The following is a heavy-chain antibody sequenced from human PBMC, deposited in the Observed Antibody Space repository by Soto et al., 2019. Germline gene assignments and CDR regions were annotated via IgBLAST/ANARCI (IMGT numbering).Heavy chain of an antibody. CDR1: GYTFINYG. J-gene: IGHJ4*02. D-gene: IGHD2-15*01. CDR3: TRIAGRLLFGGSCYDLDY. V-gene: IGHV1-18*01. CDR2: ISPYNDNT. Sequence: GASVTVSCQASGYTFINYGIALVRQAPGQGLEWMGWISPYNDNTIYAQKFQGRVTMTADRSTRTVYLDLRSLKTEDTAVYYCTRIAGRLLFGGSCYDLDYWGQGTLVTVSS.